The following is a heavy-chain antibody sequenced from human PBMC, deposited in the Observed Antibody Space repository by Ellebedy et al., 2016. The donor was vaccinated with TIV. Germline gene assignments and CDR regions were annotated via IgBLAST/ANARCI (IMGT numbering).Heavy chain of an antibody. CDR1: GFTFSSYA. Sequence: PGGSLRLSCTASGFTFSSYAMHWVRQAPGKGLEWVAVISYDGSNKYYADSVKGRFTISRDNSKNTLYLQMNSLRAEDTAVYYCARAYNWNYGPDYWGQGTLVTVSS. V-gene: IGHV3-30-3*01. D-gene: IGHD1-7*01. J-gene: IGHJ4*02. CDR2: ISYDGSNK. CDR3: ARAYNWNYGPDY.